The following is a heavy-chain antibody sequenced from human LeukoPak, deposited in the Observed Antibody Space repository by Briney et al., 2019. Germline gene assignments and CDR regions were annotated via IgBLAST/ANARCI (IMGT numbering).Heavy chain of an antibody. J-gene: IGHJ4*02. CDR3: ARGNYGSGSPPLDY. D-gene: IGHD3-10*01. V-gene: IGHV3-74*01. Sequence: PGGSLRLSCAASGFTFSNHWMHWVRQVPGKGLVWVSRINSDGTKRNYADSVKGRLTISRDNAKNTLYLQMNSLRAEDTAVYYCARGNYGSGSPPLDYWGQGTLVTVSS. CDR1: GFTFSNHW. CDR2: INSDGTKR.